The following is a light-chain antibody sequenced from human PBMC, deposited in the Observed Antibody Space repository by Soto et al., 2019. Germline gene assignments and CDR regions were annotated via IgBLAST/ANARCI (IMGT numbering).Light chain of an antibody. V-gene: IGLV1-36*01. CDR2: FDD. J-gene: IGLJ2*01. CDR3: AAWDDSLDGVV. Sequence: QPVLTQPPSVSDAPRQRVTISCSGSTSNIGNNAVSWYQQFPGKAPTLIIYFDDLLPSGVSDRFSGSKSGTSASLAISGLQSEDEADYYCAAWDDSLDGVVFGGGTKLTVL. CDR1: TSNIGNNA.